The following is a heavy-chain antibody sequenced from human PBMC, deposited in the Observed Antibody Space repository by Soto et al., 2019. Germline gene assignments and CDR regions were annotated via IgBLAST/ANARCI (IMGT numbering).Heavy chain of an antibody. J-gene: IGHJ6*02. Sequence: QVQLVQSGAEVKKPGASVKVSCKASGYTFTTHYIHWVRQAPGQGPEWMGIIDPRSGSAGYAQRFQVSVTMTSDTPTSTFYMELSSLRSEDTAVYYCARVNDLPYYYYGLDVWGQGTTVTVSS. CDR1: GYTFTTHY. D-gene: IGHD1-1*01. CDR3: ARVNDLPYYYYGLDV. CDR2: IDPRSGSA. V-gene: IGHV1-46*03.